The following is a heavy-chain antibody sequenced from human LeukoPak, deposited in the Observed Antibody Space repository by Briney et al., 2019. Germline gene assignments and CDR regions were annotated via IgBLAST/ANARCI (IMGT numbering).Heavy chain of an antibody. D-gene: IGHD1-7*01. CDR1: GYRFSDYW. Sequence: GESLKISCKGSGYRFSDYWFGWVRQMPGKGLEWMGIIYPGDSDTKYRPSLQGQVTNSADKSINTAHLQWSSLKASDTAMYYCARGAAGTTPDYYYFGLDVWGQGTTVRVSS. CDR3: ARGAAGTTPDYYYFGLDV. CDR2: IYPGDSDT. J-gene: IGHJ6*02. V-gene: IGHV5-51*01.